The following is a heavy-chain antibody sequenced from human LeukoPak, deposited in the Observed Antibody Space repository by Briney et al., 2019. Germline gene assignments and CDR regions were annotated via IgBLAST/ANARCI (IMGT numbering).Heavy chain of an antibody. CDR2: ISGSGGST. CDR3: AKLTGNPNPPFDY. Sequence: PGGSLRLSCAASGFTFSSYAMCWVRQAPGKGLEWVSAISGSGGSTYYADSVKGRFTISRDNSKNTLYLQMNSLRAEGTAVYYCAKLTGNPNPPFDYWGQGTLVTVSS. J-gene: IGHJ4*02. CDR1: GFTFSSYA. V-gene: IGHV3-23*01. D-gene: IGHD3-9*01.